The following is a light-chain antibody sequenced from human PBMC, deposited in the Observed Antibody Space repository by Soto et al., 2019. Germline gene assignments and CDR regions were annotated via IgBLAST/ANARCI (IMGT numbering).Light chain of an antibody. V-gene: IGKV3-20*01. CDR2: DAS. CDR1: QSVSSG. J-gene: IGKJ1*01. CDR3: QQYGGSPWT. Sequence: EIVLTQSPGTLSLSPGERATLSCRASQSVSSGLAWYQQKPGQAPRLLIYDASTRATDIPDRFSGGGSGTDFTLTISRLEPEDFAVYYCQQYGGSPWTFGQGTKVEIK.